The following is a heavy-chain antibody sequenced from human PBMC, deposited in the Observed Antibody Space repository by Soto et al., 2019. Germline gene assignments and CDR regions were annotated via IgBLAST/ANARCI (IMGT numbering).Heavy chain of an antibody. V-gene: IGHV4-59*01. D-gene: IGHD4-17*01. J-gene: IGHJ4*02. CDR2: IYYSGRT. CDR1: GGSIRDYF. Sequence: QVQLQESGPGLVKPSETLSLTCTVSGGSIRDYFWTWIRQPPGKGLEWIGYIYYSGRTNYNPSLKRRGSISVDTSNNHFSLQMRSVTAADTAVYYCARVGGDDFGDSGGFDYWGQGTLVTVSS. CDR3: ARVGGDDFGDSGGFDY.